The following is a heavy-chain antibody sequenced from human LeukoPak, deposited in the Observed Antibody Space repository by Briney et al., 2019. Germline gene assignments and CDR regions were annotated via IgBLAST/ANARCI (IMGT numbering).Heavy chain of an antibody. CDR1: GGSFSGYY. CDR2: INHSGST. J-gene: IGHJ4*02. V-gene: IGHV4-34*01. Sequence: SETLSLTCAVYGGSFSGYYWSWIRQPPGKGLEWIGEINHSGSTNYNPSLKSRVTISVDTSKNQFSLKLSSVTAADTAVYYCARGLRRHGKSYWGQGTLVTVSS. CDR3: ARGLRRHGKSY.